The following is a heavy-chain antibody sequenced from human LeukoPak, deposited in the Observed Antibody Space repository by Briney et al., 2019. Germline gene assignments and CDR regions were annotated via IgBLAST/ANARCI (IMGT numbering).Heavy chain of an antibody. J-gene: IGHJ4*02. CDR1: GFTFSSYS. CDR2: ISSSSSYI. CDR3: ARDHTGITIFGVAKYYFDY. Sequence: GGYLRLSCAASGFTFSSYSMNWVRQAPGKGLEWVSSISSSSSYIYYADSVKGRFTISRDNAKNSLYLQMNSLRAEDTAVYYCARDHTGITIFGVAKYYFDYWGQGTLVTVSS. D-gene: IGHD3-3*01. V-gene: IGHV3-21*01.